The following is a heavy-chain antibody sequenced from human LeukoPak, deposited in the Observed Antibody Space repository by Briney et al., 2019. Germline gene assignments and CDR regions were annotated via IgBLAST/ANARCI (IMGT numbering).Heavy chain of an antibody. CDR3: ARGPPRGKYYYMDV. CDR2: IGTASDT. D-gene: IGHD1-1*01. Sequence: GGSLRLSCAASGFTFSSFDMHWVRQPTGQGLEWVSTIGTASDTYYPGSVEGRFTLSRDNAKNSLYLQMNSLTAGDTAVYYCARGPPRGKYYYMDVWGKGTTVTVYS. J-gene: IGHJ6*03. CDR1: GFTFSSFD. V-gene: IGHV3-13*01.